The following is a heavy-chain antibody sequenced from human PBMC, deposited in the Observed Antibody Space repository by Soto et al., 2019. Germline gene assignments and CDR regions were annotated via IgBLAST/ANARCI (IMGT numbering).Heavy chain of an antibody. D-gene: IGHD2-2*02. Sequence: PGGSLRLSFVASGFSFRSYWMHWVRQAPGKGLVWVSRVNSDGSGTSYADSVEGRLTISRDNAKNTLYLQMNSLRAEDTAVYYCTRANGPAAIGHFHYGMDVWGQGTTVTVSS. J-gene: IGHJ6*02. V-gene: IGHV3-74*01. CDR2: VNSDGSGT. CDR1: GFSFRSYW. CDR3: TRANGPAAIGHFHYGMDV.